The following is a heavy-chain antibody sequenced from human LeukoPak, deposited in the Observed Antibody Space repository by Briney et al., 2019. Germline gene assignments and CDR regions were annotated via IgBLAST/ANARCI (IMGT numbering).Heavy chain of an antibody. CDR3: AKTYYYDSSGLYYFDY. Sequence: GGSLRLSCAASGFTFSSYAMSWVRQAPGKGLEWVSAISGSGGSTYYADSVKGRFTISRDNSKNTPYLQMNSLRAEDTAVYYCAKTYYYDSSGLYYFDYWGQGTLVTDSS. D-gene: IGHD3-22*01. CDR1: GFTFSSYA. J-gene: IGHJ4*02. CDR2: ISGSGGST. V-gene: IGHV3-23*01.